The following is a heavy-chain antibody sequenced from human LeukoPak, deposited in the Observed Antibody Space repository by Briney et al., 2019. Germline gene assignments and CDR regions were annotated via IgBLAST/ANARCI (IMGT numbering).Heavy chain of an antibody. CDR2: INPNSGGT. D-gene: IGHD3-22*01. V-gene: IGHV1-2*02. Sequence: ASVKVSCKASGYTFTGYYMHWVRQAPGQGLEWMGWINPNSGGTNYAQKFQGRVTMTRDTSISTAYMELSTLRSDDTAVYYCARRDDYYDSSGYVNWFDPWGPGTLVTVSS. CDR1: GYTFTGYY. CDR3: ARRDDYYDSSGYVNWFDP. J-gene: IGHJ5*02.